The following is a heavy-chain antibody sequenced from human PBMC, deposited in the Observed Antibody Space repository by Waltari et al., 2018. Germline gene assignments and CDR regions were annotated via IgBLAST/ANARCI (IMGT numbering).Heavy chain of an antibody. V-gene: IGHV4-61*09. J-gene: IGHJ6*03. CDR2: IYTSGST. D-gene: IGHD2-15*01. Sequence: QVQLQESGPGLVKPSQTLSLTCTVSGGSISSGSYYWSWIRQPAGKGLEWIGYIYTSGSTNYNPSLKSRDTISVDRSKNQFSLKLSSVTAADTAVYYCARVVVAATRRPYYYYMDVWGKGTTVTVSS. CDR1: GGSISSGSYY. CDR3: ARVVVAATRRPYYYYMDV.